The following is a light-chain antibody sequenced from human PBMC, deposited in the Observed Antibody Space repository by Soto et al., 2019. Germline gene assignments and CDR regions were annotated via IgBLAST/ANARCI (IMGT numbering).Light chain of an antibody. V-gene: IGKV3-20*01. J-gene: IGKJ2*01. Sequence: EIVLTQSPVTLSLSPGEIATLSCRASQSVAGDSLAWYRHKTGQAPKLVLYGAYSRNAGVPDRFVGSGSGTDFTLPIARLEPEDFEVYYSQHYGSSQDTFRQGTKLEIK. CDR3: QHYGSSQDT. CDR1: QSVAGDS. CDR2: GAY.